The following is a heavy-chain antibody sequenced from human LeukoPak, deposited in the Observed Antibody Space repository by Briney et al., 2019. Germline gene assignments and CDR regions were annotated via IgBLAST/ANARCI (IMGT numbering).Heavy chain of an antibody. Sequence: GGSLRLSCTASGFTFGDYAMSWVRQAPGKGLEWVGFIRSKAYGGTTEYAASVKGRFTISRDDSKSIAYLQMNSLKTEDTAVYYCTRGDYDILTGYSEMDYWGQETLVTVSS. J-gene: IGHJ4*02. V-gene: IGHV3-49*04. CDR3: TRGDYDILTGYSEMDY. CDR1: GFTFGDYA. D-gene: IGHD3-9*01. CDR2: IRSKAYGGTT.